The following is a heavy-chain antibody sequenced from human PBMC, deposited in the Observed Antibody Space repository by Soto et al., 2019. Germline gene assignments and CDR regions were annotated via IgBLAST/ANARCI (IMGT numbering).Heavy chain of an antibody. D-gene: IGHD2-8*01. Sequence: GESLKISCKGSGYTFTDYWIGWVRQLPGKALECMVITSPVNPHTRYRPALQGHVTITVDKSTSTSYLQWNTLTATDTAMYYCASHSTNFPHFFATLDFWGQGTMVTVSS. J-gene: IGHJ6*02. CDR2: TSPVNPHT. V-gene: IGHV5-51*01. CDR3: ASHSTNFPHFFATLDF. CDR1: GYTFTDYW.